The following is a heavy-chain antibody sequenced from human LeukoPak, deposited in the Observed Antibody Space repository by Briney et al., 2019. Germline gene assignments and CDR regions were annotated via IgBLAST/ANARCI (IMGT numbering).Heavy chain of an antibody. J-gene: IGHJ4*02. V-gene: IGHV5-51*01. CDR2: IYPGDSET. Sequence: GESLKISCKGSGYTFNIYWIGWVRQMPGKGLDWMGSIYPGDSETIYSPSFQGQVTMSVDKSINTVYLQWSGLKASDHAIYYCARQGSSASSADPAFEYWGQGTLVTVSS. CDR3: ARQGSSASSADPAFEY. D-gene: IGHD2-2*01. CDR1: GYTFNIYW.